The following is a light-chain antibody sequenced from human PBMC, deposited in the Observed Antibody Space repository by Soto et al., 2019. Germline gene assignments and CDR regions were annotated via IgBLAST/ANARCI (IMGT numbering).Light chain of an antibody. CDR1: SSNTGAGYD. CDR3: QSYDSSLSGYV. J-gene: IGLJ1*01. Sequence: QSVLTQPPSVSGAPGQRVTISCTGSSSNTGAGYDVHWYQQLPGTVPKLLIYENNNRPSGVPDRFSGSKSGTSASLAITGLQAEDEAEYYCQSYDSSLSGYVFGTGTKLTVL. V-gene: IGLV1-40*01. CDR2: ENN.